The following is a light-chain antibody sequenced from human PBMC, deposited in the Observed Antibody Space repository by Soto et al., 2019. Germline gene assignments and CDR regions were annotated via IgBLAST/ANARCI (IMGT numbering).Light chain of an antibody. V-gene: IGKV3D-11*01. CDR3: QQRSNWLPGVT. CDR2: DAS. J-gene: IGKJ5*01. Sequence: EIVLTQSPATLSLSPGERATLSCRASQGVSSYLAWYQQKPGQAPRLLIYDASNRATGIPARFSGSGPGTDFALTLSRVEPEDFAVYYCQQRSNWLPGVTFGQGTRLEIK. CDR1: QGVSSY.